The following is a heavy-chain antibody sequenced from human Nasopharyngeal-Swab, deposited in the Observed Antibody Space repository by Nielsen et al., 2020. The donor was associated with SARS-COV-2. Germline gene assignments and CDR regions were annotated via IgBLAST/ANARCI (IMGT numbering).Heavy chain of an antibody. D-gene: IGHD1-14*01. Sequence: GRSLRLSCVVSGFIFSRSAMTWVRQAPGQGLEWVSGISASGGSTYYADSVKGRFTISRDNSKNILYLQMNSLTVEDTAVYYCAKENQLTRFDYWGQGTLVTVSS. CDR1: GFIFSRSA. V-gene: IGHV3-23*01. CDR3: AKENQLTRFDY. CDR2: ISASGGST. J-gene: IGHJ4*02.